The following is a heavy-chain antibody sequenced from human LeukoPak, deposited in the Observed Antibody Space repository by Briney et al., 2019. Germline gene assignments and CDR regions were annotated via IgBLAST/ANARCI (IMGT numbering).Heavy chain of an antibody. V-gene: IGHV1-69*13. D-gene: IGHD2-2*02. CDR3: ARGARLIVVVPAAIISSFDY. Sequence: VASVKVSCKASGGTFSSYAISWVRQAPGQGLEWMGGIIPIFGTANYAQKFQGRVTITADESTSTAYMELSSLRSEDTAVYYCARGARLIVVVPAAIISSFDYWGQGTLVTVSS. CDR2: IIPIFGTA. J-gene: IGHJ4*02. CDR1: GGTFSSYA.